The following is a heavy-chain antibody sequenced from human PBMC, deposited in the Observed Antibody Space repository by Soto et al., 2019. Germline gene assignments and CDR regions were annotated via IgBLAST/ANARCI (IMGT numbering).Heavy chain of an antibody. V-gene: IGHV3-30-3*01. D-gene: IGHD3-10*01. CDR3: ARGDGSGSYLLDY. Sequence: GGSLRLSCAASGFTFGSFAVHWVRQAPGKGLEWVAFISYDGSSKYHADSVKGRFTISRDNSKNTLYLQMNSLRAEDTAVYHCARGDGSGSYLLDYWGQGTLVTVSS. J-gene: IGHJ4*02. CDR1: GFTFGSFA. CDR2: ISYDGSSK.